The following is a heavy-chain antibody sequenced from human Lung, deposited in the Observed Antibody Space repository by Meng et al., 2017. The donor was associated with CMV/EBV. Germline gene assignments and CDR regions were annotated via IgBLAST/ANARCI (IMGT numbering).Heavy chain of an antibody. D-gene: IGHD1-26*01. J-gene: IGHJ4*02. V-gene: IGHV4-59*01. Sequence: GSLRLXXTVSGGSISSYHWSWIRQPPGKGLEWIGYIYYSGSTNYNPSLKSRVTISVDTSKNQFSLKLSSVTAADTAVYYCARVGRSGSYLPGLDYWGQGTLVXVSS. CDR2: IYYSGST. CDR3: ARVGRSGSYLPGLDY. CDR1: GGSISSYH.